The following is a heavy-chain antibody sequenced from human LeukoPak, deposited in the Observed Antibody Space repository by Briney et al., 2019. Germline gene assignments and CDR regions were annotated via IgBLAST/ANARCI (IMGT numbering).Heavy chain of an antibody. J-gene: IGHJ6*02. V-gene: IGHV5-51*01. CDR3: ARHWLLDTATGGLDCTNGVCKTTHHGMDV. CDR1: GYSFTSYW. D-gene: IGHD2-8*01. Sequence: GESLKISCKGSGYSFTSYWIGWVRQMPGKGLEWMGIIYPGDSDTRYSPSFQGQVTISADKSISTAYLQWSSLKASDTAMYYCARHWLLDTATGGLDCTNGVCKTTHHGMDVWGQGTTVTVSS. CDR2: IYPGDSDT.